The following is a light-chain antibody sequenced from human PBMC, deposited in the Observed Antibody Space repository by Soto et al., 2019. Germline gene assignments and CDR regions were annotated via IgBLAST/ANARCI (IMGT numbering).Light chain of an antibody. CDR1: QTISSW. J-gene: IGKJ1*01. CDR2: DAS. V-gene: IGKV1-5*01. CDR3: QPYNSFSGT. Sequence: DIQMTQSPSTLSASVGDRVTITCRASQTISSWLAWYQQKPGKAPKLLIYDASSLESGVPSRFSGRGSGTQFTLTISSLQPDDFATYYCQPYNSFSGTFCPGTKVDIK.